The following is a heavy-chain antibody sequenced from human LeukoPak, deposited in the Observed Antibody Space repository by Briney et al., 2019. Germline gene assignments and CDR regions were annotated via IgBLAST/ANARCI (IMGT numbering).Heavy chain of an antibody. CDR2: IYPGDSDT. D-gene: IGHD2-15*01. V-gene: IGHV5-51*01. CDR3: ARLAAKYAFDI. Sequence: GESLQISCQGSGYIFTSYWIGWGRQVPGKGVEWMGIIYPGDSDTRYSPSFQGQVTISADKSISTAYLQWSSLKASDTAMYYCARLAAKYAFDIWGQGTMVTVSS. CDR1: GYIFTSYW. J-gene: IGHJ3*02.